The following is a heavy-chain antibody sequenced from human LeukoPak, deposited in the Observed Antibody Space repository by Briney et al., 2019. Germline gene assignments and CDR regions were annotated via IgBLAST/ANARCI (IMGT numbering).Heavy chain of an antibody. CDR3: TRVFGSRYDYVGGIVY. CDR1: GFTFGDYA. J-gene: IGHJ4*02. D-gene: IGHD3-16*01. CDR2: IRSKAYGGTT. V-gene: IGHV3-49*04. Sequence: GGSLRLSCTASGFTFGDYAMSWVRQAPGKGLEWVGFIRSKAYGGTTEYAASVKGRFTISRDDSKSIAYLQMNSLKTEDTAVYYCTRVFGSRYDYVGGIVYWGQGTLVTVSS.